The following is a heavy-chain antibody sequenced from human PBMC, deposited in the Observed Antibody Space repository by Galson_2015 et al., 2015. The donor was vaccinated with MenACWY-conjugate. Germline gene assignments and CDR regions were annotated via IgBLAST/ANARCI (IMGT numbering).Heavy chain of an antibody. V-gene: IGHV3-33*01. CDR1: GFTFSSYG. J-gene: IGHJ4*02. CDR2: IWYDGSNK. Sequence: SLRLSCAASGFTFSSYGMHWVRQAPGKGLEWVAVIWYDGSNKYYADSVKGRFTISRDNSKNMLYLQMNSLRAEDTAVYYCARPYYYDSSGYSYYFDYWGQGTLVTVSS. D-gene: IGHD3-22*01. CDR3: ARPYYYDSSGYSYYFDY.